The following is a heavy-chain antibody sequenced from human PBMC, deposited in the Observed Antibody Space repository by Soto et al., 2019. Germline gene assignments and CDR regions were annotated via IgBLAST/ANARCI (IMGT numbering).Heavy chain of an antibody. CDR3: ARAPPDFWSGFLDY. CDR1: GGTFSSYT. Sequence: ASVKVSCKASGGTFSSYTISWVRQAPGQGLEWMGRIIPILGIANYAQKFQGRVTITADKSTSTAYMELSSLRSEDTAAYYCARAPPDFWSGFLDYWGQGTLVTVSS. J-gene: IGHJ4*02. D-gene: IGHD3-3*01. V-gene: IGHV1-69*02. CDR2: IIPILGIA.